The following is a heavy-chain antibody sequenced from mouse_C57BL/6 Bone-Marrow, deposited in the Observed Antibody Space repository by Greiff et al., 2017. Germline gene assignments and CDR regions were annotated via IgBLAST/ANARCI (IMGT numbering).Heavy chain of an antibody. Sequence: QVQLKASGAELARPGASVKLSCTASGYTFTSYGISWVKQRTGQGLEWIGEICPRSGTTYYNEKCKGKATLTADKSSSTAYMELRSLTSEDSAVYFCARGRITTVVAPFAYWGQGTLVTVSA. CDR3: ARGRITTVVAPFAY. D-gene: IGHD1-1*01. V-gene: IGHV1-81*01. CDR2: ICPRSGTT. J-gene: IGHJ3*01. CDR1: GYTFTSYG.